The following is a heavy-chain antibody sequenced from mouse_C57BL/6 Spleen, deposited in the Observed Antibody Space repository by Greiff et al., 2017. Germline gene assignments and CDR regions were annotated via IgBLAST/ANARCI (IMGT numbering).Heavy chain of an antibody. CDR2: INPNNGGT. V-gene: IGHV1-26*01. CDR3: AREGITTVVHYYAMDY. D-gene: IGHD1-1*01. J-gene: IGHJ4*01. Sequence: VQLQQSGPELVKPGASVKISCKASGYTFTDYYMNWVKQSHGKSLEWIGDINPNNGGTSYNQKFKGKATLTVDKSSSTAYMELRSLTSEDSAVYYCAREGITTVVHYYAMDYWGQGTSVTVSS. CDR1: GYTFTDYY.